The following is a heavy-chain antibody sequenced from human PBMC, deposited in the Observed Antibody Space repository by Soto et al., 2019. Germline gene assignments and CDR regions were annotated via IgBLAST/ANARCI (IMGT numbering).Heavy chain of an antibody. V-gene: IGHV1-3*01. CDR3: ARGRRYASQAFVDV. D-gene: IGHD3-16*01. CDR1: GYTFTSYA. J-gene: IGHJ6*04. Sequence: ASVKISCKASGYTFTSYAMHWVRQAPGQRLEWMGWINAGNGNTKYSQKFQGRVTITRDTSASTAYMELSSLRSEDTAVYYCARGRRYASQAFVDVWGKGTTVTVSS. CDR2: INAGNGNT.